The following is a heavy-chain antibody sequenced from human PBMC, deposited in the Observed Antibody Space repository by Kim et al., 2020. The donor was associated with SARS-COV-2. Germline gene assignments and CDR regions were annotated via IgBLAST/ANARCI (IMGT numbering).Heavy chain of an antibody. Sequence: GGSLRLSCAASGFSFSSYGMHWVRQAPGKGLEWVAVISYDGSNKYYADSVKGRFTISRDNSKNTLYLQMNSLRAEDTAVYYCAKDKDPREWELLGYFDYWGQGTLVTVSS. J-gene: IGHJ4*02. V-gene: IGHV3-30*18. CDR3: AKDKDPREWELLGYFDY. CDR2: ISYDGSNK. D-gene: IGHD1-26*01. CDR1: GFSFSSYG.